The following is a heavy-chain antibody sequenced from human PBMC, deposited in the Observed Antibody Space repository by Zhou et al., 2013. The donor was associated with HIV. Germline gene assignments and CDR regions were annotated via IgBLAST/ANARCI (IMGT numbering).Heavy chain of an antibody. CDR3: PREPRGATVLPALGNNWFDP. J-gene: IGHJ5*02. CDR2: ISGYNGDT. V-gene: IGHV1-18*01. Sequence: QVQLVQSGAEVKKPGASVKVSCKASGYTFTTYGITWVRQAPGQGLEWMGWISGYNGDTNYAQRLLGRVAMTTDTSTNTAYMELRRLRSDDTAVYYWPREPRGATVLPALGNNWFDPGAREPWSPSPQ. CDR1: GYTFTTYG. D-gene: IGHD2-2*01.